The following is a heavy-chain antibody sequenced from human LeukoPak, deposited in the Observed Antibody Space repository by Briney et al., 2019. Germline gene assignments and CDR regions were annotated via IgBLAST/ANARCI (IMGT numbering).Heavy chain of an antibody. CDR2: IYYSVST. V-gene: IGHV4-59*08. CDR3: ARRRGGTYLFDY. CDR1: GGSISSYY. Sequence: PSETLSLTCTVSGGSISSYYWSWIRQPPGKGLEWIGYIYYSVSTNYNPSLRSRVTISVDTSKNQFSLSLSSVTAADTAVYYCARRRGGTYLFDYWGQGTLVTVSS. D-gene: IGHD1-26*01. J-gene: IGHJ4*02.